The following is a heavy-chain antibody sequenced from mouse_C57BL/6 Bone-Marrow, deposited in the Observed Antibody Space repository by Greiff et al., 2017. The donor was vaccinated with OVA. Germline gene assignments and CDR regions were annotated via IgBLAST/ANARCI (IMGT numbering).Heavy chain of an antibody. CDR2: IWSDGST. CDR3: ARNGWVLRGMAMDY. Sequence: VQLVESGPGLVAPSQSLSITCTVSGFSLTSYGVHWVRQPPGKGLEWLVVIWSDGSTNYNSALKSRLSISKDNSKSQVFLKMNSLQTDDTAMYYCARNGWVLRGMAMDYWGQGTSVTVSS. J-gene: IGHJ4*01. D-gene: IGHD2-3*01. CDR1: GFSLTSYG. V-gene: IGHV2-6*02.